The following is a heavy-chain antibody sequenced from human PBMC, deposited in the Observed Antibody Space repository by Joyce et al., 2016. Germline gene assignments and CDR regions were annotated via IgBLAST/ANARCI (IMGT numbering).Heavy chain of an antibody. D-gene: IGHD3-10*01. CDR2: SYPGDSDT. J-gene: IGHJ4*02. Sequence: EVQLVQSGAEVKKPGESLRISCKGSGYSFTSYWIVWVRQMPGKGLEWMGISYPGDSDTRYSPSVQGPVTISADKSIRTAYLQWSSLKASDTAMYYCARTMDYYGSGSYGWYFDYWGQGTLVTVSS. CDR3: ARTMDYYGSGSYGWYFDY. CDR1: GYSFTSYW. V-gene: IGHV5-51*01.